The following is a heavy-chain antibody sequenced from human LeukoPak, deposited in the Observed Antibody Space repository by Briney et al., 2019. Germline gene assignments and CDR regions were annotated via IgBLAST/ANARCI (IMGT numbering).Heavy chain of an antibody. Sequence: GGSLRLSCAASGFTFSDYYMSWIRQAPGKGLEWVSYISSSGSTIYYADSVKGRFTISRDNAKNSLYLQMNSLRAEDTAVYYCARETYCGGDCLAAEGAFDIWGQGTMVTVSS. J-gene: IGHJ3*02. CDR3: ARETYCGGDCLAAEGAFDI. V-gene: IGHV3-11*01. CDR1: GFTFSDYY. CDR2: ISSSGSTI. D-gene: IGHD2-21*02.